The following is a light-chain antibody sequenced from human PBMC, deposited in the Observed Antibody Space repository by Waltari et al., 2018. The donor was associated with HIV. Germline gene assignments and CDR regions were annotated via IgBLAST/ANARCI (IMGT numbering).Light chain of an antibody. Sequence: QSALTQPASVSGSPGQSITISCTGTSSDVGRYNLVSWYQQPPGKAPKLMIYEVSKWPSGCSNRFSDSTYGNTASLTISGLQAEDEADYYCCSYAGSSTSVVFGGGTKLTVL. J-gene: IGLJ2*01. CDR1: SSDVGRYNL. CDR3: CSYAGSSTSVV. CDR2: EVS. V-gene: IGLV2-23*02.